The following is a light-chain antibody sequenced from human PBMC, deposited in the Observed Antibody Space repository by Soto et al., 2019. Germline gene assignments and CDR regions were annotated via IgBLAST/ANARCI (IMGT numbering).Light chain of an antibody. CDR2: SAS. V-gene: IGKV3-20*01. Sequence: EIVLTQSPGTLSLSPGERATLSCRASQSVSNNYLAWYQQKPGQASRLLIYSASSRATGIPDRFSGSGSGTDFTLTISRLEPEDFAVYYCQQYGSSPGTFGQGTNLEIK. CDR1: QSVSNNY. J-gene: IGKJ2*01. CDR3: QQYGSSPGT.